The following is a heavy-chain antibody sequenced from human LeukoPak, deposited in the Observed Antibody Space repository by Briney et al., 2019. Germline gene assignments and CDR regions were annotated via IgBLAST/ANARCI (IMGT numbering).Heavy chain of an antibody. CDR2: ISSSSSFI. CDR3: ARDRWEPLTVFDY. Sequence: GGSLRLSCAASGFTFSSYSMNWVRQAPGKGLEWVSSISSSSSFIYYADSVKGRFTISRDNAKNSLYLQMNSLRAEDTAVYYCARDRWEPLTVFDYWGQGTLVTVSS. V-gene: IGHV3-21*01. J-gene: IGHJ4*02. D-gene: IGHD1-26*01. CDR1: GFTFSSYS.